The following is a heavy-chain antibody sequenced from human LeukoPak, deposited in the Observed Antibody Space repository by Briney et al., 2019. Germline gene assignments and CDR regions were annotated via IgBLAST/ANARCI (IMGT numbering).Heavy chain of an antibody. J-gene: IGHJ4*02. CDR2: IYHSGST. Sequence: SETLSLTCTVSGGSISSYYWSWIRQPPGKGLEWIGYIYHSGSTYYNPSLKSRVTISVDRSKNQFSLKLSSVTAADTAVYYCARGLDTAMGADYWGQGTLVTVSS. CDR3: ARGLDTAMGADY. CDR1: GGSISSYY. D-gene: IGHD5-18*01. V-gene: IGHV4-59*12.